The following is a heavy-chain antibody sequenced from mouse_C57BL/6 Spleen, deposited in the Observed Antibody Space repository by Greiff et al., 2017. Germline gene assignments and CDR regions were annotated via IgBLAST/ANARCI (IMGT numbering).Heavy chain of an antibody. CDR3: ARAADDGYYWFAY. CDR1: GYSFTGYY. J-gene: IGHJ3*01. Sequence: VQLQQSGPELVKPGASVKISCKASGYSFTGYYMNWVKQSPEKSLEWIGEINPSTGGTTYNQKFKAKATLTVDKSSSTAYMQLKSLTSEDSAVYYCARAADDGYYWFAYWGQGTLVTVSA. CDR2: INPSTGGT. V-gene: IGHV1-42*01. D-gene: IGHD2-3*01.